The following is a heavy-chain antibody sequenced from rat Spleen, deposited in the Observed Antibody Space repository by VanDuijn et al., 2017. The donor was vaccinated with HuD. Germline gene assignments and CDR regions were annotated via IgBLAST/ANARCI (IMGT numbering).Heavy chain of an antibody. Sequence: EVQLVESDGGLVRPGRSLKLSCAASGFIFSDHYMAWVRQAPTKGLEWVASITTGITNTYYRDPVKGRFTISRDNAKSTLYLQMDSLRSEDTATYYCASPRSSSRGWFAYWGQGTLVTVSS. D-gene: IGHD1-2*01. CDR1: GFIFSDHY. CDR2: ITTGITNT. J-gene: IGHJ3*01. V-gene: IGHV5-25*01. CDR3: ASPRSSSRGWFAY.